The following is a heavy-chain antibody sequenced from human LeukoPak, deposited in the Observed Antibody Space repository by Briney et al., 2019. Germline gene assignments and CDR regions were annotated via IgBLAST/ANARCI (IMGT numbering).Heavy chain of an antibody. CDR2: IKNDGAVK. CDR1: GFTFSYHW. J-gene: IGHJ6*02. D-gene: IGHD6-6*01. CDR3: AKDRRMMSSQYGMDV. V-gene: IGHV3-7*01. Sequence: GGSLRLSCAASGFTFSYHWMTWVRQAPGKGLEWVANIKNDGAVKNYVDSVKGRFTVSRDNSLNTVYLQMNSLRTEDTAVFYCAKDRRMMSSQYGMDVWGQGTTVTVSS.